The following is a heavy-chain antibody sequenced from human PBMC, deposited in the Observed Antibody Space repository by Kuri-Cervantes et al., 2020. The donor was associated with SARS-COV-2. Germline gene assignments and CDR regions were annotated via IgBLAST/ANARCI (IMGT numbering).Heavy chain of an antibody. J-gene: IGHJ4*02. CDR2: ISYDGSNK. Sequence: GGSLRLSCAASGFTFSSYAMHWVRQAPGKGLEWVAVISYDGSNKYYADPVKGRFTISRDNSKNTLYLQMNSLRAEDTAVYYCARGTGYQLPDGWGWVGYWGQGTLVTVSS. CDR1: GFTFSSYA. CDR3: ARGTGYQLPDGWGWVGY. D-gene: IGHD2-2*01. V-gene: IGHV3-30-3*01.